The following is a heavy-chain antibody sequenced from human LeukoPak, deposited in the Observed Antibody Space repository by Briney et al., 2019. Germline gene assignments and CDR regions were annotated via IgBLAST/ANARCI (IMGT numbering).Heavy chain of an antibody. CDR3: ARSPHILTGENFDY. V-gene: IGHV1-2*02. CDR1: GYTFTGSY. Sequence: ASVKVSCKPSGYTFTGSYMHWGRQAPGQGLEWMGRINPNSGDTNYAQKFQDRVSMTRDTSISTAYMHLSRLRSADTAVYYCARSPHILTGENFDYWGQGTLLTVSS. CDR2: INPNSGDT. J-gene: IGHJ4*02. D-gene: IGHD3-9*01.